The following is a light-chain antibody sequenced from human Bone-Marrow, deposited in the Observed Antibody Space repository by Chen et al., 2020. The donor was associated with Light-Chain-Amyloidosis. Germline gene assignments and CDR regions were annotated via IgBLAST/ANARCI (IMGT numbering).Light chain of an antibody. Sequence: SYVLTQPSSVSVAPGQTATIACGGNNIGSTSVHGYQQAPGQAPLLVVYDDRYRPSGTPERLSGSNSVNTATLTISRGEAGDEADYYCQVWDRSSDRPVFGGGTKLTVL. CDR1: NIGSTS. V-gene: IGLV3-21*02. J-gene: IGLJ3*02. CDR3: QVWDRSSDRPV. CDR2: DDR.